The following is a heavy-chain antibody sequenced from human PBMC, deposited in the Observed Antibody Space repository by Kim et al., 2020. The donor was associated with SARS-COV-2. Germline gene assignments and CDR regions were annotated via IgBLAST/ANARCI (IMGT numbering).Heavy chain of an antibody. V-gene: IGHV3-23*01. D-gene: IGHD3-10*01. J-gene: IGHJ4*02. CDR1: GFTFSSYA. CDR2: LTNSGGST. Sequence: GGSLRLSCAASGFTFSSYAMTWVRQAPGKGLEYVSSLTNSGGSTYYADSVKGRFTISRDNSKNTLYLQMNSLRAEDTAVYYCAKTYGSGSSSPRTLDFWGQGTLVTVSS. CDR3: AKTYGSGSSSPRTLDF.